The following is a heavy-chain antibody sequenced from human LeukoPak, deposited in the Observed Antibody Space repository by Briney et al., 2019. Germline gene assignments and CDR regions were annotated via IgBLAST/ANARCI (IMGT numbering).Heavy chain of an antibody. J-gene: IGHJ3*02. CDR2: IRYDGSNK. Sequence: GSLRLSCAASGFTFSSYGMHWVRQAPGKGLEWVAFIRYDGSNKYYADSVKGRFNISRDNSKNTLYLQMNSLRAEDTAVYYCAKKYSSSPSGAFDIWGQGTMVTVSS. CDR1: GFTFSSYG. CDR3: AKKYSSSPSGAFDI. V-gene: IGHV3-30*02. D-gene: IGHD6-6*01.